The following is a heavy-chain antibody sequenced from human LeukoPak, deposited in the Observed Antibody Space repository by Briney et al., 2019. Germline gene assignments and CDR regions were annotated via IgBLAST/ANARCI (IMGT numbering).Heavy chain of an antibody. CDR3: ARARGSSSWYGRRGHFDY. Sequence: SQTLSLTCTVSGGSISSGDYYWSWIRQPPGKGLEWIGYIYYSGSTYYNLSLKSRVTISVDTSKNQFSLKLSSVTAADTAVYYCARARGSSSWYGRRGHFDYWGQGTLVTVSS. D-gene: IGHD6-13*01. CDR2: IYYSGST. J-gene: IGHJ4*02. CDR1: GGSISSGDYY. V-gene: IGHV4-30-4*01.